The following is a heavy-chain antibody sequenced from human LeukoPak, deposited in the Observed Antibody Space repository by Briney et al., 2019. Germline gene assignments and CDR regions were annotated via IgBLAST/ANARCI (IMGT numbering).Heavy chain of an antibody. CDR2: ISYDGSNK. Sequence: PGGPLRLSCAASGFTFSSYAMHWVRQAPGKGLEWVAVISYDGSNKYYADSVKGRFTISRDNSKNTLYLQMNSLRAEDTAVYYCARDLSTDGDPPLDYWGQGTLVTVSS. J-gene: IGHJ4*02. D-gene: IGHD4-17*01. V-gene: IGHV3-30-3*01. CDR3: ARDLSTDGDPPLDY. CDR1: GFTFSSYA.